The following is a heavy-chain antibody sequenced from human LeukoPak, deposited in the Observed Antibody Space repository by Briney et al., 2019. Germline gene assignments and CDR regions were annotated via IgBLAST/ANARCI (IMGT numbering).Heavy chain of an antibody. CDR2: IYHSGST. V-gene: IGHV4-4*02. D-gene: IGHD3-3*01. CDR1: GGSISSSNW. J-gene: IGHJ6*02. Sequence: SGTLSLTCAVSGGSISSSNWWSWVRQPPGKGLEWIGEIYHSGSTNYNPSLKSRVTISVDKSKNQFSLKLSSVTAADTAVYYCARDTGELRFLEWLPQTGRYGMDVWGQGTTVTVSS. CDR3: ARDTGELRFLEWLPQTGRYGMDV.